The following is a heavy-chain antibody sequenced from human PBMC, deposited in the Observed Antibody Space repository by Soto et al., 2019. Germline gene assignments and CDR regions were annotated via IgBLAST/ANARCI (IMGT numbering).Heavy chain of an antibody. CDR2: ISYDGSNT. V-gene: IGHV3-30*18. Sequence: QVQLVESGGGVVQPGRSLRLSCAASGFTFSSYGMHWVRQAPGKGLEWVAIISYDGSNTYYADSVKGRFTISRDNSKNTVYLRMNSLRAEDTSVYYCAKEGGLSGSYYISSSYYFDYWGQGTLVTVSS. D-gene: IGHD1-26*01. CDR1: GFTFSSYG. J-gene: IGHJ4*02. CDR3: AKEGGLSGSYYISSSYYFDY.